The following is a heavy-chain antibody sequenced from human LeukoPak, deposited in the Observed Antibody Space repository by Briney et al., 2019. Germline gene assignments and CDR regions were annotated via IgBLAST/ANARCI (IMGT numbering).Heavy chain of an antibody. CDR1: GGSISSYY. Sequence: PSETLSLTCTVSGGSISSYYWSWIRQPAGKGLEWIGRIYTSGSTNYNPSLKSRVTMSVDTSKNRFSLELSSVTAADTAVYYCARDHSITMVRGVIVDWFDPWGQGTLVTVSS. CDR3: ARDHSITMVRGVIVDWFDP. CDR2: IYTSGST. D-gene: IGHD3-10*01. V-gene: IGHV4-4*07. J-gene: IGHJ5*02.